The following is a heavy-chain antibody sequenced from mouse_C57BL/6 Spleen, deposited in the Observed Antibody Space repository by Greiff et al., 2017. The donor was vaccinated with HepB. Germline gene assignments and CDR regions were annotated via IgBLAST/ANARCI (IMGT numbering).Heavy chain of an antibody. CDR2: IFPRSGNT. CDR3: ARRRDSSGYYFDY. Sequence: VQLQQSGAELARPGASVKLSCKASGYTFTSYGISWVKQRTGQGLEWIGEIFPRSGNTYYNEKFKSKATLTADKSSSTAYMELRSLTSEDSAVYFCARRRDSSGYYFDYWGQGTTLTVSS. D-gene: IGHD3-2*02. CDR1: GYTFTSYG. V-gene: IGHV1-81*01. J-gene: IGHJ2*01.